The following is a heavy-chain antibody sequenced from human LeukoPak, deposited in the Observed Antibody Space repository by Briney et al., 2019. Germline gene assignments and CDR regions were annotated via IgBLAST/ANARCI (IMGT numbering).Heavy chain of an antibody. CDR1: GFTFSSHW. CDR3: ARELPGYSSSWQTYYYYGMDV. J-gene: IGHJ6*02. CDR2: INRDGSST. D-gene: IGHD6-13*01. V-gene: IGHV3-74*01. Sequence: GGSLRLSCAAAGFTFSSHWMHWVRQAPGKGLVWVSRINRDGSSTSYADSVKGRFTISRDNSKNTLYLQMNSLRAEDTAVYYCARELPGYSSSWQTYYYYGMDVWGQGTTVTVSS.